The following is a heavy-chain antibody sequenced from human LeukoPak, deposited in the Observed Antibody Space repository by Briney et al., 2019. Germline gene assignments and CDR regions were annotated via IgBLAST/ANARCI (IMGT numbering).Heavy chain of an antibody. V-gene: IGHV3-7*01. D-gene: IGHD2-21*02. CDR1: GFTFSTYW. Sequence: GGSLRLSCAASGFTFSTYWMSWVRQAPGRGLEWVANIKQDGTEKYYLDSVKGRFTISRDNARNALYLQMNSLRAVDTAVYYCARITYCGGDCSFNNWFDPWGQGTLVTVSS. CDR3: ARITYCGGDCSFNNWFDP. J-gene: IGHJ5*02. CDR2: IKQDGTEK.